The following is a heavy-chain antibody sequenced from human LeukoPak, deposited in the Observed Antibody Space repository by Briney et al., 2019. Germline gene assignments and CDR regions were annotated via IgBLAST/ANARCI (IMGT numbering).Heavy chain of an antibody. CDR1: GGSISSGGYS. V-gene: IGHV4-30-2*01. D-gene: IGHD3-22*01. CDR2: IYHSGST. Sequence: SETLSLTCAVSGGSISSGGYSWSWIRQPPGKGLEWIGYIYHSGSTYYNPSLKSRVTISVDTSKNQFSLKLSSVTAADTAVYYCARGLVKSRHDSSGMLFDYWGQGTLVTVSS. CDR3: ARGLVKSRHDSSGMLFDY. J-gene: IGHJ4*02.